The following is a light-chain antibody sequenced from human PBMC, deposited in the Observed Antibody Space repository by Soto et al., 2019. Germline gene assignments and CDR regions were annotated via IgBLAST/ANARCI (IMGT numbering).Light chain of an antibody. CDR2: KAS. CDR3: QQYNSSPLT. CDR1: QSISSW. Sequence: DIQMTQSPSTLSASVGDRVTITCRASQSISSWLAWYQQKPGKAPKLLIYKASSLESGVPSRFSGSGSGTEFTLTISSLQRDDFATYYCQQYNSSPLTFGGGTKVEIK. J-gene: IGKJ4*01. V-gene: IGKV1-5*03.